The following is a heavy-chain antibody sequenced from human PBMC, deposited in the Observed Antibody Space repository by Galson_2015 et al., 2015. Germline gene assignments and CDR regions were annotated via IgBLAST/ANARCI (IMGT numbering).Heavy chain of an antibody. CDR3: AKEKTTSDYYYGMDV. V-gene: IGHV3-23*01. CDR1: GFTFSSYA. CDR2: ISGSGDSI. Sequence: SLRLSCAASGFTFSSYAMSWVRQAPGKGLVWVSAISGSGDSIYYADSVKGRFTISRDNSKSTLYLQMNSLRAEDTAVYYCAKEKTTSDYYYGMDVWGQGTTVTVSS. D-gene: IGHD1-1*01. J-gene: IGHJ6*02.